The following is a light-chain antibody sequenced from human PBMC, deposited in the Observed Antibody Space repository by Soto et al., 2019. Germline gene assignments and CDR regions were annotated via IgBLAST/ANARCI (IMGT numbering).Light chain of an antibody. V-gene: IGKV3-11*01. Sequence: ENVFTQSPSTLSSSPGERATLSCRASQSVSSYLAWYQQKPGQAPRLLIYDASNRATGIPARFSGSGSGTDFTLTISSLEPEDFAVYYCQQRSNWITFGQGTRLEIK. J-gene: IGKJ5*01. CDR1: QSVSSY. CDR3: QQRSNWIT. CDR2: DAS.